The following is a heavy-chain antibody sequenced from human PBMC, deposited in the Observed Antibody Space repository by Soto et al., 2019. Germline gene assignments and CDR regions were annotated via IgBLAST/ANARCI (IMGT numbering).Heavy chain of an antibody. Sequence: SETLSLTCTVSGTSISSYYWSWIRQPPGKGLEWIANIHYSGTTNYNPSLKSRVTMSVDTSKSQFSLKLTSVTAADTAVYYCARGEDAFFYYGLDVWGQGITVTVSS. CDR2: IHYSGTT. J-gene: IGHJ6*02. CDR1: GTSISSYY. V-gene: IGHV4-59*01. CDR3: ARGEDAFFYYGLDV.